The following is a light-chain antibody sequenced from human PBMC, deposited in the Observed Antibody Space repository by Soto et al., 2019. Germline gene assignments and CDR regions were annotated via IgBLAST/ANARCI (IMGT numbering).Light chain of an antibody. CDR2: EVS. J-gene: IGLJ1*01. V-gene: IGLV2-8*01. CDR1: SSDVGGYNY. Sequence: QSALTQPPSASGSPGQSVTISCTGTSSDVGGYNYVSWYQQHPGKAPKLMIYEVSKRPSGVPDRFSGSKSGNTASLTVSGLQPEDEADYYCSSYAGSNNAYVFGTGTKVTVL. CDR3: SSYAGSNNAYV.